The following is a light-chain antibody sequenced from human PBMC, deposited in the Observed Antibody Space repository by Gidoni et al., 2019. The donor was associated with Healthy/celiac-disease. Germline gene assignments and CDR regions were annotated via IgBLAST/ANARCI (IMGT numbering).Light chain of an antibody. V-gene: IGKV3-20*01. CDR3: QQYDSSPYT. Sequence: DIVLTQAPGTLSLSPGERATLSCRASPSVSSSYLAWYQQKPGTAPRLLIYGASSRATGIPDRFSGSGSGTDFTLTISRLEPEDFVVYYCQQYDSSPYTFXQXTKLEIK. J-gene: IGKJ2*01. CDR1: PSVSSSY. CDR2: GAS.